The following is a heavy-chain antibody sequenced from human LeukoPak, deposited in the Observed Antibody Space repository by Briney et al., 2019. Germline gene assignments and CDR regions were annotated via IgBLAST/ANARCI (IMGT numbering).Heavy chain of an antibody. CDR2: ISGSGGST. CDR3: AKEGSSWYPYYYYGMDV. V-gene: IGHV3-23*01. J-gene: IGHJ6*02. CDR1: GFTFSSYA. Sequence: GGSLRLSCAASGFTFSSYAMSWVRQAPGKGLEWVSAISGSGGSTYYADSVKGRFTISRDNSKNTLYLQMNSLRDEDTAVYYCAKEGSSWYPYYYYGMDVWGQGTTVTVSS. D-gene: IGHD6-13*01.